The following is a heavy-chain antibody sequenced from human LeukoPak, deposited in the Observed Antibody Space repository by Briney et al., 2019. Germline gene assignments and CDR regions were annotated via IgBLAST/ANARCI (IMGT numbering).Heavy chain of an antibody. CDR3: ARPYCSSTSCYAPFDY. J-gene: IGHJ4*02. D-gene: IGHD2-2*01. CDR2: IYYSGST. Sequence: SETLSLTCTVSGGSISSYYWSWIRQPPGKGLEWIGYIYYSGSTNYNPSLKSRVTISVDTSKNQFSLKLSSVTAADTAVYYCARPYCSSTSCYAPFDYWGQGTLVTVSS. CDR1: GGSISSYY. V-gene: IGHV4-59*01.